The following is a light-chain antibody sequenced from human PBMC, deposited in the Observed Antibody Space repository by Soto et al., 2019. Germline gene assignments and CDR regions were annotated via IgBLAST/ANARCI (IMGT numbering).Light chain of an antibody. Sequence: PGSYSVSCGKKDTLSCRASQSVSSSYLAWYQQKPGQAPRLLIYGASNRATGIPARFSGSGSGTDFTLTISSLEVFFLAIGYHPQLLTF. CDR2: GAS. V-gene: IGKV3-20*01. CDR3: PQLLT. J-gene: IGKJ5*01. CDR1: QSVSSSY.